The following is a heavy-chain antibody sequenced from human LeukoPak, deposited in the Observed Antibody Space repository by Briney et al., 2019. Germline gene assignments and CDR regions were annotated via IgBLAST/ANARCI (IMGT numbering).Heavy chain of an antibody. CDR3: ARDGYYDILTGYYKNDY. V-gene: IGHV1-18*01. J-gene: IGHJ4*02. CDR2: ISAYNGNT. Sequence: ASVKVSCKASGYTFTSYGISWVRQAPGQGLEWMGWISAYNGNTNYAQKLQGRVTMTTDTSTSTAYMELRSLRSDDTAVYYCARDGYYDILTGYYKNDYWGQGTLVTVSS. CDR1: GYTFTSYG. D-gene: IGHD3-9*01.